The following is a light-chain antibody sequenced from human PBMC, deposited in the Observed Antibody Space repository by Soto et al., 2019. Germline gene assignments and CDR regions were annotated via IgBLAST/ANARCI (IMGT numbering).Light chain of an antibody. CDR1: QDIGNY. CDR3: QQYYNVPIT. J-gene: IGKJ5*01. CDR2: DAS. V-gene: IGKV1-33*01. Sequence: DIQMIQSPSSLSASVGDRVTITCQASQDIGNYLNWYQQRPGKAPKLLILDASSLDTGVPSRFSGSGSGTDFTFTISSLQSEDIATYYCQQYYNVPITFGQGTRLEIK.